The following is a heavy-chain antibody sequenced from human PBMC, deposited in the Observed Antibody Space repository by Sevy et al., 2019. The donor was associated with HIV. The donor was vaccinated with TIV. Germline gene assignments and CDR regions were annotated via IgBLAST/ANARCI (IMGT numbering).Heavy chain of an antibody. J-gene: IGHJ6*02. CDR2: IIPVFGSA. Sequence: ASVKVSSKASGDTFGNYAIAWVRQAPGQGLEWMGGIIPVFGSANSAQKFQDRVTITADVSTSTAYMELRSLTSEDTAVYYCARSNPDGYNYSYYYGMDVWGQGTTVTVSS. CDR1: GDTFGNYA. D-gene: IGHD5-12*01. V-gene: IGHV1-69*13. CDR3: ARSNPDGYNYSYYYGMDV.